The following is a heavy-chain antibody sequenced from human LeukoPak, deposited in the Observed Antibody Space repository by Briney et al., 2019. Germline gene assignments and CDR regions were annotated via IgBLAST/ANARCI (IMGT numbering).Heavy chain of an antibody. D-gene: IGHD6-19*01. Sequence: ASVKVSCKVSGYTLTELSMHWVRQAPGKGLEWMGAFDPEDGETIYAQKFQGRVTMTEDTSTDTAYMDLSSLRSEDTAVYYCATGPEPPNSGWSEYYFDYWGQGTLVTVSS. CDR3: ATGPEPPNSGWSEYYFDY. CDR2: FDPEDGET. V-gene: IGHV1-24*01. CDR1: GYTLTELS. J-gene: IGHJ4*02.